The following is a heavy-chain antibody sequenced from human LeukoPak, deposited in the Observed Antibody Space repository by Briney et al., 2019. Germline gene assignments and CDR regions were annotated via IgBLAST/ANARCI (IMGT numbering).Heavy chain of an antibody. Sequence: PSETLSLTCTVSGGSIRGYYWSWIRQPPGKRLEWIGYVYDTGATNYNPSLKSRFTISIDTSKNQFSLYLSSVTAADTAVYYCARLPLIATTRGGFDPWGQGTLVTVSS. D-gene: IGHD1/OR15-1a*01. CDR3: ARLPLIATTRGGFDP. CDR2: VYDTGAT. J-gene: IGHJ5*02. CDR1: GGSIRGYY. V-gene: IGHV4-59*08.